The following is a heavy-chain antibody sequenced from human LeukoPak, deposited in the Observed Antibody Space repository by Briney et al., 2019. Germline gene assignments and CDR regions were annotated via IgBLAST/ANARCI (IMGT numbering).Heavy chain of an antibody. J-gene: IGHJ3*02. Sequence: PSETLSLTCTVSGGSISSSSYYWGWIRQPPGKGLEWIGSIYYSGSTYYNPSLKSRVTISVDTSKNQFSLKLGSVTAADTAVYYCARRVGYDILTGYAFDIWGQGTMVTVSS. CDR1: GGSISSSSYY. D-gene: IGHD3-9*01. CDR2: IYYSGST. V-gene: IGHV4-39*07. CDR3: ARRVGYDILTGYAFDI.